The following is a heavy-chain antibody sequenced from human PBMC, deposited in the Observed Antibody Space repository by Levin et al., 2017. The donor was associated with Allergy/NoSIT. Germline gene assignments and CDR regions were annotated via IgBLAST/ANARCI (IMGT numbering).Heavy chain of an antibody. D-gene: IGHD3-10*01. CDR1: GGSISSGSYY. J-gene: IGHJ4*02. V-gene: IGHV4-61*02. CDR2: IYSSGSA. CDR3: ARAEVGSEH. Sequence: TASETLSLTCKVSGGSISSGSYYWSWIRQPAATGLEWIGRIYSSGSANYNPSLKSRVTISVDTSKNQFSLKLSSVTAADTAVYYCARAEVGSEHWGQGTLVTVSS.